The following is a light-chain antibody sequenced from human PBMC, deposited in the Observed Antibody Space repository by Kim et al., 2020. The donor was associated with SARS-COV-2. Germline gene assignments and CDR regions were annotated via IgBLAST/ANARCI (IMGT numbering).Light chain of an antibody. CDR1: SSDVGGYNY. CDR3: SSYTSSSYVV. V-gene: IGLV2-14*01. J-gene: IGLJ2*01. Sequence: QSALTQPASVSGSPGQSITISCTGTSSDVGGYNYVSWYQQHPDKAPKLMIYDVSKRPSGVSNRFSGSKSGNTASLTISGLQAEDEADYYCSSYTSSSYVVFGGGTQLTVL. CDR2: DVS.